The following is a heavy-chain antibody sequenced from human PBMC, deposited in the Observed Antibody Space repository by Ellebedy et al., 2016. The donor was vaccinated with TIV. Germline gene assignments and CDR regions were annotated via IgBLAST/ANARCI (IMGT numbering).Heavy chain of an antibody. D-gene: IGHD4-23*01. V-gene: IGHV4-59*01. CDR2: IYYIGIT. CDR1: GGSISTFY. CDR3: AAYYGGRFDY. J-gene: IGHJ4*02. Sequence: MPSETLSLTCNVSGGSISTFYWSWIRQPPAKGLEFIGYIYYIGITNYNPSLERRVAISIDTSENQFSLRLSSVTAADTAVYYCAAYYGGRFDYWGQGTLVTVSS.